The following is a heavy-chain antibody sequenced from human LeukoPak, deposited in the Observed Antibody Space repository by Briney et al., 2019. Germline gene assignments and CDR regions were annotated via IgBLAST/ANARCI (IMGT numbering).Heavy chain of an antibody. V-gene: IGHV4-59*08. J-gene: IGHJ4*02. CDR1: GGSVTSYY. CDR2: IHYSGSN. D-gene: IGHD6-19*01. CDR3: ARHSSGWHETGPYYFDY. Sequence: SETLSLTCSVSGGSVTSYYWSWIRQPPGKGLEWIGHIHYSGSNNYNPSLKSRVTMFVDKSKNQISLRLSSVTAADTAVFYCARHSSGWHETGPYYFDYWGQGTLVIVSS.